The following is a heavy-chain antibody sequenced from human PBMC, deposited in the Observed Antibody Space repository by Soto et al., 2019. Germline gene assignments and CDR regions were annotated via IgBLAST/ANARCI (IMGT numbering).Heavy chain of an antibody. CDR2: ILSSGST. Sequence: TSETLSLTCTVSGGSISGSHWSWIRQPPGKGLEWIGHILSSGSTNYNPSLKSRVTMSADTSKNHFSLKLSAVTAADTAVYHCARRSGQFCSGGACYLYFDSWGQGTLVTVSS. D-gene: IGHD2-15*01. V-gene: IGHV4-59*08. J-gene: IGHJ5*01. CDR1: GGSISGSH. CDR3: ARRSGQFCSGGACYLYFDS.